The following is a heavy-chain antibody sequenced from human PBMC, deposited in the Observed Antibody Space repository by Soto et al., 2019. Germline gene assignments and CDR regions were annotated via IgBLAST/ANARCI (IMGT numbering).Heavy chain of an antibody. CDR2: ISGSGGST. V-gene: IGHV3-23*01. CDR1: GCNFSNYW. J-gene: IGHJ6*02. Sequence: GSLRLSCAASGCNFSNYWMYWVRQAQGKGLEWVSAISGSGGSTYYADSVKGRFTISRDSSKNTLYLQMNSLRAEDTAVYYCAKKDHYYDSSGYYYYYYGMDVWGQGTTVTVSS. D-gene: IGHD3-22*01. CDR3: AKKDHYYDSSGYYYYYYGMDV.